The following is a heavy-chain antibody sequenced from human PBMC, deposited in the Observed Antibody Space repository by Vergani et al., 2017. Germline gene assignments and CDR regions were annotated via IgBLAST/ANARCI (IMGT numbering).Heavy chain of an antibody. CDR2: IYYSGST. V-gene: IGHV4-59*01. J-gene: IGHJ4*02. CDR1: GGSISRYY. D-gene: IGHD3-16*01. Sequence: QVQLQESGPGLVKPSETLSLTCTVSGGSISRYYWSWIRQPPGKGLEWIGYIYYSGSTNYNPSLKSRVTLSVDTSKNQFSLKLSSVTAADTAVYYCASGGNGPVDYWGQGTLVTVSS. CDR3: ASGGNGPVDY.